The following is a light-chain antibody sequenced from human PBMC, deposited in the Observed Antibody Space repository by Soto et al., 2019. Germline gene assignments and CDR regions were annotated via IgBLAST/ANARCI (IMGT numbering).Light chain of an antibody. J-gene: IGLJ1*01. V-gene: IGLV2-8*01. CDR3: SSYAGSNNSLYV. CDR2: AVS. Sequence: LTQPPSAYGAPGESGTISCTGTSSDVGGYNYVPWYQQHPGKAPKLMIYAVSKRPSGVPDRFSGSKSGNTASLTVSGLQAEDEADYYCSSYAGSNNSLYVFGTGTKVTVL. CDR1: SSDVGGYNY.